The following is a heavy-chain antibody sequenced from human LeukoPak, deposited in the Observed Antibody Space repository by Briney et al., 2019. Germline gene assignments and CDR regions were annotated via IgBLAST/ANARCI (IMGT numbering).Heavy chain of an antibody. CDR3: ATLVVTATANFDY. J-gene: IGHJ4*02. D-gene: IGHD2-21*02. CDR1: GFTFSAYE. Sequence: PGGSLRLSCAASGFTFSAYEMNWVRQAPGKGLEWVSSISSSSSYIYYADSVKGRFTISRDNAKNSLYLQMNSLRAEDTAVYYCATLVVTATANFDYWGQGTLVTVSS. V-gene: IGHV3-21*01. CDR2: ISSSSSYI.